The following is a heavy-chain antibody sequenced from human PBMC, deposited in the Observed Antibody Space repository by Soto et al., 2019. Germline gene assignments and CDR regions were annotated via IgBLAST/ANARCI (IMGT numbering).Heavy chain of an antibody. CDR2: IWYDGSNK. D-gene: IGHD3-10*01. CDR1: GFTFSSYG. Sequence: LRLSCAASGFTFSSYGMHWVRQAPGKGLEWVAVIWYDGSNKYYADSVKGRFTISRDNSKNTLYLQMNSLRAEDTAVYYCARDRKVRGVIHLDYWGQGTLVTVSS. CDR3: ARDRKVRGVIHLDY. J-gene: IGHJ4*02. V-gene: IGHV3-33*01.